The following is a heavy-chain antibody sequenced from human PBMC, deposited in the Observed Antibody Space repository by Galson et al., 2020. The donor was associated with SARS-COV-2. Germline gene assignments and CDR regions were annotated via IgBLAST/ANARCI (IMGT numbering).Heavy chain of an antibody. D-gene: IGHD3-9*01. CDR1: GGSISSGGYY. CDR3: ARGLRYFEWSIISGLTAYYFDY. Sequence: ASETLSLTCTVSGGSISSGGYYWSWIRQHPGKGLEWIGYIYYSGSTYYNPSLKSRVTISVDTSKNQFSLKLSSVTAADKAVYYCARGLRYFEWSIISGLTAYYFDYWGQGTLVTVSS. J-gene: IGHJ4*02. CDR2: IYYSGST. V-gene: IGHV4-31*03.